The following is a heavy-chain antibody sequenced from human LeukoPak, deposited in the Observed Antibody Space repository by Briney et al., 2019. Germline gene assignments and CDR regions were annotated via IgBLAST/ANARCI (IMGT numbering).Heavy chain of an antibody. V-gene: IGHV1-8*01. CDR1: GYTFTSYD. J-gene: IGHJ4*02. CDR2: MNPNSGNT. Sequence: ASVKVSCKASGYTFTSYDINWVRQATGQGLEWMGWMNPNSGNTGYAQKFQGRVTMTRNTSISTAYMELSNLRSEDTAVYYCARGIFRVAGTGVHYWGQGTLVTVSS. D-gene: IGHD6-19*01. CDR3: ARGIFRVAGTGVHY.